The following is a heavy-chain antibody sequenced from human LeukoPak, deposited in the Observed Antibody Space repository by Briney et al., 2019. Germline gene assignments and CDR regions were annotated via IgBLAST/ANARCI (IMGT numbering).Heavy chain of an antibody. Sequence: PSETLSLTCTVSGDSLSRRSYYWGWIRQPPGKGLEWIARAYYSGSTYYNPSLKSRVTISVDTSKIQFSLELTSVTAADTAVYYCARQAYGSAVFYWFDPWVQGTLVTVSS. J-gene: IGHJ5*02. CDR2: AYYSGST. V-gene: IGHV4-39*01. CDR3: ARQAYGSAVFYWFDP. CDR1: GDSLSRRSYY. D-gene: IGHD3-10*01.